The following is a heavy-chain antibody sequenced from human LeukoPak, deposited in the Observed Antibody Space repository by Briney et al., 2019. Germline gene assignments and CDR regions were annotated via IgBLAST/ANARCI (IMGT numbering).Heavy chain of an antibody. CDR1: GFTVSSNY. V-gene: IGHV3-53*01. D-gene: IGHD2/OR15-2a*01. CDR3: ARDLPMPNHYYGMDV. Sequence: GGSLRLSCAASGFTVSSNYMSWVRQAPGKGLEWVSVIYSGGTTYYAGSVEGRFTISRDNSKNTLYLQMNSLRAEDTAVYYCARDLPMPNHYYGMDVWGQGTTVTVSS. J-gene: IGHJ6*02. CDR2: IYSGGTT.